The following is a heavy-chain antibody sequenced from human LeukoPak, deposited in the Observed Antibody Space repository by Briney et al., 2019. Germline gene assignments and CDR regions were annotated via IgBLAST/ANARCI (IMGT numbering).Heavy chain of an antibody. CDR2: ISYDGSKK. CDR1: GFTFSSYA. CDR3: ARDPDMVRGVISPDY. J-gene: IGHJ4*02. Sequence: PGGSLRLSCAASGFTFSSYAMLWVRQAPGKGREGVAVISYDGSKKYYADSVKDRFTISRDNSKNTLYLQMNSLRAEDTAVYYCARDPDMVRGVISPDYWGQGTLVTVSS. D-gene: IGHD3-10*01. V-gene: IGHV3-30*04.